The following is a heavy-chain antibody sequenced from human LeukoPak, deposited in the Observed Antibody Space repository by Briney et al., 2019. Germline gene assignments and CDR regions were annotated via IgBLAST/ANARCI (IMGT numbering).Heavy chain of an antibody. Sequence: PGGSLRLSCAASGFTFSVYAMSWVRQARGKGLEWVSVISGSSGTRYYADSVKGRFTISRDNSKNTLYLQMNSLRAEDTAVYYCAREVGAFDIWGQETTGTVSS. CDR3: AREVGAFDI. V-gene: IGHV3-23*01. CDR2: ISGSSGTR. CDR1: GFTFSVYA. J-gene: IGHJ3*02.